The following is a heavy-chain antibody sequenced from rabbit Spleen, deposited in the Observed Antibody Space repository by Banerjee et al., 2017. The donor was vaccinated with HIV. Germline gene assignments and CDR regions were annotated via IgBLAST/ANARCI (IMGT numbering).Heavy chain of an antibody. J-gene: IGHJ4*01. CDR1: GFSFSNAYV. V-gene: IGHV1S45*01. CDR3: ARLSSDWTYLEL. CDR2: IYTTGSWT. D-gene: IGHD8-1*01. Sequence: QEQLEESGGDLVKPEGSLTLTCTASGFSFSNAYVMCWVRQAPGKGLEWIACIYTTGSWTYYASWAKGRFTISKTSTTVTLQMTSLTAADTATYFCARLSSDWTYLELWGQGTLVTVS.